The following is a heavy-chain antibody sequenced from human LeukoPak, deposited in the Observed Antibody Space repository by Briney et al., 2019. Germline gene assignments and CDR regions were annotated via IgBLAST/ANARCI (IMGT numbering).Heavy chain of an antibody. V-gene: IGHV1-2*02. CDR3: ARDSSGYPNPIDY. D-gene: IGHD3-22*01. CDR2: INPNSGGT. CDR1: GYTFTGYY. J-gene: IGHJ4*02. Sequence: ASVKVSCEASGYTFTGYYMHWVRQAPGQGLEWMGWINPNSGGTNYAQKFQGRVTMTRDTSISTAYMELSRLRSDDTAVYYCARDSSGYPNPIDYWGQGTLVTVSS.